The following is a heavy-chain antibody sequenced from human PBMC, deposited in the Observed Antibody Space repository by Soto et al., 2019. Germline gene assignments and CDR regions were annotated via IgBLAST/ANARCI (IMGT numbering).Heavy chain of an antibody. CDR3: SYGGSPGPLDY. V-gene: IGHV4-59*13. Sequence: SETLSLTCTVSGGSITRYYWSWIRQSPGKGLEWIGYIHNSESTNYNPSLKSRVTISVDTSKNQFSLKLSSVTAADTAVYYCSYGGSPGPLDYWGQGTRVTVSS. CDR2: IHNSEST. D-gene: IGHD4-17*01. CDR1: GGSITRYY. J-gene: IGHJ4*02.